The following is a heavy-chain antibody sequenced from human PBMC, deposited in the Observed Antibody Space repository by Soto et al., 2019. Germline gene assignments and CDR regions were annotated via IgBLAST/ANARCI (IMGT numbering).Heavy chain of an antibody. J-gene: IGHJ4*02. Sequence: HPGGSLRLSCAASGFTFDDYTMHWVRQAPGKGLEWVSLISWDGGSTYYADSVKGRFTISRDNSKNSLYLQMNSLRTEDAALYYCAKGGSSSWSHFDYWGQGTLVTVSS. D-gene: IGHD6-13*01. CDR3: AKGGSSSWSHFDY. V-gene: IGHV3-43*01. CDR1: GFTFDDYT. CDR2: ISWDGGST.